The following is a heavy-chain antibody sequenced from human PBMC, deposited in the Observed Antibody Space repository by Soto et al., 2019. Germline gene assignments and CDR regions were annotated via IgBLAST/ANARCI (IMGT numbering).Heavy chain of an antibody. CDR2: IIPVFRTS. CDR1: GVTFSSYA. Sequence: QVQLVQSGAELKKPGSSVKVSCSASGVTFSSYAFTWVRQAPGQGLEWMGNIIPVFRTSHYAQGFQGRLSISADESTNTIYMELSSLRSEDTAVYFCAKDGSWDGGGGESWGQGTLVIVSS. CDR3: AKDGSWDGGGGES. D-gene: IGHD3-16*01. V-gene: IGHV1-69*18. J-gene: IGHJ4*02.